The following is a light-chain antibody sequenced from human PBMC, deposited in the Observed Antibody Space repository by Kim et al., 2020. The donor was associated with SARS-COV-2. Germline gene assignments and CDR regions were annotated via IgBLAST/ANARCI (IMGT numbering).Light chain of an antibody. Sequence: VGDRVTITCRASQGISNYLAWYQQKPGKVPKLLIYAASTLQSGVPSRFSGSGSGTDFTLTISSLQPEDVATYYCQKYNSAPPDLTFGGGTKVDIK. CDR2: AAS. V-gene: IGKV1-27*01. CDR3: QKYNSAPPDLT. J-gene: IGKJ4*01. CDR1: QGISNY.